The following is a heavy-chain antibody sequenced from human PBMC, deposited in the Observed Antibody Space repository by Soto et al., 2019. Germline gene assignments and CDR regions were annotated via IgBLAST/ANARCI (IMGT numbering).Heavy chain of an antibody. Sequence: EVQLLESGGGLVQPGGSVRLSCAASGFTFSSYAMSWVRQAPGKGLEWVSAISGSGGSTYYADSVKGRFTISRDNSKNTLYLQMNSLRAEDTAVYYCATTARGTRHFDYWGQGTLVTVSS. CDR2: ISGSGGST. V-gene: IGHV3-23*01. CDR1: GFTFSSYA. J-gene: IGHJ4*02. CDR3: ATTARGTRHFDY.